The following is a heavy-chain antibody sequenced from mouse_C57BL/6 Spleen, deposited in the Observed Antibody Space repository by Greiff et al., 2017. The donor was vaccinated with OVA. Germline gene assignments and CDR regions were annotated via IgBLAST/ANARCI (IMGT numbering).Heavy chain of an antibody. J-gene: IGHJ4*01. V-gene: IGHV3-6*01. Sequence: EVQVVESGPGLVKPSQSLSLTCSVTGYSITSGYYWNWIRQFPGNKLEWMGYISYDGSNNYNPSLKNRISITRYTSKNQFFLKLNSVTTEDTSTYYCAREGLLPYAMDYWGQGTSVTVSS. CDR1: GYSITSGYY. D-gene: IGHD2-1*01. CDR3: AREGLLPYAMDY. CDR2: ISYDGSN.